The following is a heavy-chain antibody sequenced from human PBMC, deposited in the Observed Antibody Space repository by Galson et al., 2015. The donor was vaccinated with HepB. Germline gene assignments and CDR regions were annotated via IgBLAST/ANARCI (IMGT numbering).Heavy chain of an antibody. CDR3: AKDPNSSGWYGLFDY. CDR1: GFPFSSYA. V-gene: IGHV3-23*01. J-gene: IGHJ4*02. D-gene: IGHD6-19*01. Sequence: LRLSCAASGFPFSSYAMSWVRQAPGKGLEWVSAISGSGGSTYYADSVKGRFTISRDNSKNTLYLQMNSLRAEDTAVYYCAKDPNSSGWYGLFDYWGQGTLVTVSS. CDR2: ISGSGGST.